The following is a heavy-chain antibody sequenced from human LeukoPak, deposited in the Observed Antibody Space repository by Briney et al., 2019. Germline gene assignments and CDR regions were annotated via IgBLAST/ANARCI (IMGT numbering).Heavy chain of an antibody. Sequence: ASVKVSCKASGYTFTSYGISWVRQAPGQGLEWMGWISAYNGNTNYAQKLQGRVTMTTDTSTSTAYMELRSLRSDDTAVYYCARGKIRIAAAGTLGYWGQGTLVTVSS. CDR1: GYTFTSYG. CDR2: ISAYNGNT. CDR3: ARGKIRIAAAGTLGY. D-gene: IGHD6-13*01. J-gene: IGHJ4*02. V-gene: IGHV1-18*01.